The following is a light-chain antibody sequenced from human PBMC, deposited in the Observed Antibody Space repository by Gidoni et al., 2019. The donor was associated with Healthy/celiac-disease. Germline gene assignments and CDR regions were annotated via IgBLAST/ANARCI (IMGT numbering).Light chain of an antibody. Sequence: YELTQPSSVSVSPGQTARITCSGDVLAKKYARWFQQKPGQAPVLVIYKDSERPSGIPERFSGSSSGTTVTLTISGAQVEDEADYYCYSAADNNLVFGGGTKLTVL. CDR2: KDS. CDR1: VLAKKY. CDR3: YSAADNNLV. V-gene: IGLV3-27*01. J-gene: IGLJ2*01.